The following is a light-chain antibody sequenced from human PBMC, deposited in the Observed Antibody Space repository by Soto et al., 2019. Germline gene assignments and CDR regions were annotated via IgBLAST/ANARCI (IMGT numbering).Light chain of an antibody. V-gene: IGLV1-51*01. Sequence: QSVLTQPPSVSAAPGQRVTISCTGSSSNVGKNCVSWYQQVPGRAPKLVIYDNQKRPSGVPDRFSGSKSGTSANLDISGLQTGDEADYYCGTWDSSLSVGVVFGGGTKLTVL. CDR1: SSNVGKNC. CDR2: DNQ. CDR3: GTWDSSLSVGVV. J-gene: IGLJ2*01.